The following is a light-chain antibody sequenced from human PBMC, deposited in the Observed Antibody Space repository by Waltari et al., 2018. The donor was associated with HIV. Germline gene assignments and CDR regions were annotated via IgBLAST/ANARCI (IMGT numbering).Light chain of an antibody. CDR1: QSIYTN. CDR2: KAS. CDR3: QQYNTWPLS. J-gene: IGKJ4*01. Sequence: IVMTQSPATLSVSPGERATLSCRASQSIYTNLAWYQQTPGQAPRLLIFKASTRATGIPDRFSGSGFGTEFTLTISSLQSQDFAVYYCQQYNTWPLSFGGGNKVEIK. V-gene: IGKV3-15*01.